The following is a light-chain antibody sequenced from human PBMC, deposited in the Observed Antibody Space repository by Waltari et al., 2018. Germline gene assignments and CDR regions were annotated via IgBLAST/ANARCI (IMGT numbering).Light chain of an antibody. CDR2: WVF. J-gene: IGKJ2*01. Sequence: EVVMTQSPVSLSVTLGQAASISCKSSQSLVPVDGNTYLNWFHQRSGQSPRRLIYWVFNRDSGVPDRFSGSGSGTDFTLRISRVEAEDVGVYYCMQGTRWPYTFGQGTQLDIK. CDR3: MQGTRWPYT. V-gene: IGKV2-30*02. CDR1: QSLVPVDGNTY.